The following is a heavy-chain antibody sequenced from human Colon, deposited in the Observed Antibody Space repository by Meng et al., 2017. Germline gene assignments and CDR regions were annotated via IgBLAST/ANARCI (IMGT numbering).Heavy chain of an antibody. CDR2: INPNSGGT. CDR3: ARDPRIYDYDSSGFYPLYFYYAMDV. D-gene: IGHD3-22*01. V-gene: IGHV1-2*02. CDR1: GYTFSDYY. J-gene: IGHJ6*02. Sequence: ASVKVSCKASGYTFSDYYIHWVRRAPGQGLEWMGWINPNSGGTDYAQKFQGRVTMTRDTSINTAYMELSSLGSDDTAVYFCARDPRIYDYDSSGFYPLYFYYAMDVWGQGDTVTVSS.